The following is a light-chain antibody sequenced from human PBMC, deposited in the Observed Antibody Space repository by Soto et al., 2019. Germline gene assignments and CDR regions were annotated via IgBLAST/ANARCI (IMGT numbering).Light chain of an antibody. Sequence: QSALTQPASVSGSPGQSITISCTGTSSDVGSYNLVSWYQQHPGKAPKLMIYEGSKRPSGVSNRFSGSKSGNTASLTISGLQAEDEADYYCCLYSGSSTFAYVFGTGTKLTVL. CDR2: EGS. V-gene: IGLV2-23*03. J-gene: IGLJ1*01. CDR3: CLYSGSSTFAYV. CDR1: SSDVGSYNL.